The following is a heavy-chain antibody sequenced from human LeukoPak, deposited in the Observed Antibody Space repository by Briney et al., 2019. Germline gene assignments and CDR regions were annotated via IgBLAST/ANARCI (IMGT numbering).Heavy chain of an antibody. J-gene: IGHJ4*02. CDR1: GFSLRTCA. CDR2: IGGSDDTT. CDR3: AKGLVVNDNYFDN. Sequence: GGSLRLSCAASGFSLRTCAMNWVRQVPGKGLEWVSSIGGSDDTTYYADSVKGRFTISSDFSTNTVSLQMNSLRAEDTAVYFCAKGLVVNDNYFDNWGQGTLVTVSS. D-gene: IGHD2-15*01. V-gene: IGHV3-23*01.